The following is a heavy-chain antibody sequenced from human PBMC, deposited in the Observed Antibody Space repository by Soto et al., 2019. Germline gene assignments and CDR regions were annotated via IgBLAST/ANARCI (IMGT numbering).Heavy chain of an antibody. CDR2: IKQDGSEK. CDR1: GFTFSSYW. Sequence: GGSLRLSCAASGFTFSSYWMSWVRQAPGKGLEWVANIKQDGSEKYYVDSVKGRLTISRDNAKNSLYLQMNSLRAEDTAVYYCAFGPSPRRGVRGVMTFDYWGQGTLVTVSS. D-gene: IGHD3-10*01. J-gene: IGHJ4*02. V-gene: IGHV3-7*03. CDR3: AFGPSPRRGVRGVMTFDY.